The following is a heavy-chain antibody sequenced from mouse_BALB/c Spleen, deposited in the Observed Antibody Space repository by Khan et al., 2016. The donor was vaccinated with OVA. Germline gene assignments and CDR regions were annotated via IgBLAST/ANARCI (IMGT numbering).Heavy chain of an antibody. Sequence: VRLQQSGAELVRSGASVKLSCTASGFNIKDYYIHWMKQRPKQGLEWIGWIDPENGDTECAPKFQGKATMTADISSNTAYLLLSSLTSEDTAVYYCSAAKFSLWCASWGQGTLVTVSA. CDR3: SAAKFSLWCAS. J-gene: IGHJ3*01. CDR2: IDPENGDT. D-gene: IGHD1-3*01. CDR1: GFNIKDYY. V-gene: IGHV14-4*02.